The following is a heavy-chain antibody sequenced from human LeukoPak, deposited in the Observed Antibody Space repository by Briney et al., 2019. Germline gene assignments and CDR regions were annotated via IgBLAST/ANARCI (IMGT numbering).Heavy chain of an antibody. V-gene: IGHV3-53*01. CDR1: GFTFSSNY. J-gene: IGHJ4*02. CDR3: ARGAGYSYSSRYFDY. Sequence: GGSLRLSCAASGFTFSSNYMSWVRQSPGKGLEWVSVINTGGSAYYTDSVKFQFNISRDNSMTTLYLQMNSLRAEDTAVYYCARGAGYSYSSRYFDYWGQGTLVTVSS. CDR2: INTGGSA. D-gene: IGHD6-6*01.